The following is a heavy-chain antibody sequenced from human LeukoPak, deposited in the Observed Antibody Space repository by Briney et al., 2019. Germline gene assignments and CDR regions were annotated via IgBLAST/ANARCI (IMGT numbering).Heavy chain of an antibody. J-gene: IGHJ4*02. CDR1: GGTFSSYA. D-gene: IGHD3-10*01. V-gene: IGHV1-8*02. CDR3: ARGLITMVRNY. Sequence: GSSVKVSCKASGGTFSSYAISWVRQAPGQGLEWMGWMNPNSGNTGYAQKFQGRVTMTRNTSISTAYMELSSLRSEDTAVYYCARGLITMVRNYWGQGTLVTVSS. CDR2: MNPNSGNT.